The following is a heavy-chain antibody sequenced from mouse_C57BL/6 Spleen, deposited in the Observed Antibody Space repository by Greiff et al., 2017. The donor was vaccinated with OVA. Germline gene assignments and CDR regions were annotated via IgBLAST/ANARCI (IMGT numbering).Heavy chain of an antibody. CDR3: ARDYAAWFAY. V-gene: IGHV14-2*01. J-gene: IGHJ3*01. CDR1: GFNIKDYY. CDR2: IDPEDGET. D-gene: IGHD2-4*01. Sequence: EVQLQQSGAELVKPGASVKLSCTASGFNIKDYYMHWVKQRTEQGLEWIGRIDPEDGETKYAPQFQGKATLTADTSSNTAYLQLSSLTSEDTAVYYCARDYAAWFAYWGQGTLVTVSA.